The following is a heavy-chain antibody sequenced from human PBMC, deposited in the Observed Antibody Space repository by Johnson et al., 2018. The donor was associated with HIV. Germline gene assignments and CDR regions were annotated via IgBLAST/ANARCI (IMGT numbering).Heavy chain of an antibody. D-gene: IGHD1-7*01. CDR2: IYSGGST. Sequence: VQLVESGGGLVQPGGSLRLSCAASGFTVSSNYMSWVRQAPGKGLEWVSVIYSGGSTYYADSVKGRFTISRDNSKNTLYLQMNILRAEDTAVYYCARGISNWNYFDDDAFDIWGQGTMVTVSS. CDR3: ARGISNWNYFDDDAFDI. CDR1: GFTVSSNY. J-gene: IGHJ3*02. V-gene: IGHV3-66*01.